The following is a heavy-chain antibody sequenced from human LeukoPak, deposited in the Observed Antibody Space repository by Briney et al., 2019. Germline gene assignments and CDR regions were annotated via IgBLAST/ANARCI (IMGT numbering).Heavy chain of an antibody. Sequence: GGSLRLSCAASGFTFSSYAMHWVRQPPGKGLEYVSAISSKGGSTYYANSVKGRFTISRDNSKNTLYLEMGSLRAEDMAVYYCARGGWAYRYFELWGRGTLVTVSS. J-gene: IGHJ2*01. CDR1: GFTFSSYA. D-gene: IGHD6-19*01. CDR3: ARGGWAYRYFEL. CDR2: ISSKGGST. V-gene: IGHV3-64*01.